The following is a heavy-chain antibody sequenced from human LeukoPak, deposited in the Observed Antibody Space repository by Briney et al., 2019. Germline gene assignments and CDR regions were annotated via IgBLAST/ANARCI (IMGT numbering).Heavy chain of an antibody. CDR2: IKQDGSEK. CDR1: GFTFSSYW. J-gene: IGHJ3*02. Sequence: GGSLRLSCAASGFTFSSYWMSWVRQAPGKGLEWVANIKQDGSEKYYVDSVKGRFTISRDNAKNSLYLQMNSLRAEDTAVYYCARDIAAVEDAFEIWGQGTMVTVSS. CDR3: ARDIAAVEDAFEI. D-gene: IGHD6-25*01. V-gene: IGHV3-7*04.